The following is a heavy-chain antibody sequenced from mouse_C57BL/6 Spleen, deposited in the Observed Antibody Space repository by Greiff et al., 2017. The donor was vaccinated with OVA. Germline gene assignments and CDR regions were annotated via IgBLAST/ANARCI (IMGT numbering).Heavy chain of an antibody. V-gene: IGHV14-3*01. J-gene: IGHJ2*01. CDR1: GFNIKNTY. CDR2: IDPANGNT. Sequence: VQLQQPGAELVRPGASVKLSCTASGFNIKNTYMHWVKQRPEQGLEWIGRIDPANGNTKYAPKFQGKATITADTSSNTAYLQLSSLTSEDTAIYYCATGYGSSYYFDYWGQGTTLTVSS. CDR3: ATGYGSSYYFDY. D-gene: IGHD1-1*01.